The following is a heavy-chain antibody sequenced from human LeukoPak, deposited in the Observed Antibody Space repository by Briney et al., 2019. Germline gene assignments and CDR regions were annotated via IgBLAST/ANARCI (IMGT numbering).Heavy chain of an antibody. Sequence: GGSLRLSCAASGFTFSSYSMNWVRQAPGKGLEWVSSISSSSSYIYYADSVKGRFTISRDNAKNSLYLQMNSLRAEDTAVYYCARDKDGYSSVYYFDYWGQGTLVTVSS. V-gene: IGHV3-21*01. CDR3: ARDKDGYSSVYYFDY. J-gene: IGHJ4*02. CDR1: GFTFSSYS. CDR2: ISSSSSYI. D-gene: IGHD6-25*01.